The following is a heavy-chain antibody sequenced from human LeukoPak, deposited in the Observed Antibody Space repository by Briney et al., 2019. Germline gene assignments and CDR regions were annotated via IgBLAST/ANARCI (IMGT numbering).Heavy chain of an antibody. D-gene: IGHD6-19*01. CDR2: ISGSGGST. J-gene: IGHJ4*02. CDR3: ARVNSGWYGPLDY. V-gene: IGHV3-23*01. CDR1: GFTFSSYA. Sequence: GGSLRLSCAASGFTFSSYAMSWVRQAPGKGLEWVSVISGSGGSTYYADSVKGRFTNSRDNSKNTLYLQMNSLRAEDTAVYYCARVNSGWYGPLDYWGQGTLVTVSS.